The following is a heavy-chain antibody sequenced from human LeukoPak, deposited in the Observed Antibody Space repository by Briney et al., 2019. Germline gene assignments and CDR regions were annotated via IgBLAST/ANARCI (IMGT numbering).Heavy chain of an antibody. J-gene: IGHJ6*04. CDR3: ARDSRVATIQASTGSYGMDV. Sequence: PSQTLSLTCTVSGGSISSGGYYWSWIRQHPGKGLEWIGYIYYSGSTYYNPSPKSRVTISVDTSKNQFSLKLSSVTAADTAVYYCARDSRVATIQASTGSYGMDVWGKGTTVTVSS. CDR2: IYYSGST. V-gene: IGHV4-31*03. CDR1: GGSISSGGYY. D-gene: IGHD5-12*01.